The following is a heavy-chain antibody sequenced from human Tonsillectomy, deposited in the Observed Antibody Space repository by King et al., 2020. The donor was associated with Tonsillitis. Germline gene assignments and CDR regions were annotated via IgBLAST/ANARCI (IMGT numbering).Heavy chain of an antibody. D-gene: IGHD3-10*01. Sequence: QLVQSGAEVKKPGASVKVSCKASGYTFTGYYMHWVRQAPGQGLEWMGWINPYSGGTNYAQKFQGWVTMTRNTSISTAYMELSRLRSDDTAVYYCARDALLGWPPKYYFDYWGQGTLVTVSS. V-gene: IGHV1-2*04. J-gene: IGHJ4*02. CDR3: ARDALLGWPPKYYFDY. CDR1: GYTFTGYY. CDR2: INPYSGGT.